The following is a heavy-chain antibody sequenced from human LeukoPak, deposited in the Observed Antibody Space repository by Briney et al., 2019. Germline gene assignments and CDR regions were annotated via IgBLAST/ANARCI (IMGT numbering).Heavy chain of an antibody. D-gene: IGHD6-19*01. V-gene: IGHV1-18*04. CDR3: ARVFGQYSSGWLDY. CDR2: ISAYNGNT. CDR1: GYTFTGYY. J-gene: IGHJ4*02. Sequence: GASVKVSCKASGYTFTGYYLHWVRQAPGQGLEWMGWISAYNGNTNYAQKLQGRVTMTTDTSTSTAYMELRSLRSDDTAVYYCARVFGQYSSGWLDYWGQGTLVTVSS.